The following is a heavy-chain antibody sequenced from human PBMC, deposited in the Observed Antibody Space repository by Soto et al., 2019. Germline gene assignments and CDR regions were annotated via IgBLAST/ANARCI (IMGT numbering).Heavy chain of an antibody. J-gene: IGHJ6*02. V-gene: IGHV4-34*01. D-gene: IGHD6-6*01. CDR2: INHSGST. CDR1: GGSFSGFY. CDR3: ASLIAARRRPLKFPYGLDV. Sequence: PSETLSLTCAVYGGSFSGFYWSWIRQPPGKGLEWIGEINHSGSTNYNPSLTSRVTISVDTSKNQFSLRLASVDAADTAVYYCASLIAARRRPLKFPYGLDVWGQGTTVTVSS.